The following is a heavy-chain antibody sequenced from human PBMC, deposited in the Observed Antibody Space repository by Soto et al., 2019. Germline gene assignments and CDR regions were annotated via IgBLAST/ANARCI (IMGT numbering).Heavy chain of an antibody. V-gene: IGHV4-31*03. J-gene: IGHJ4*02. CDR2: IYYSGST. Sequence: SETLSLTCTVSGGSISSGGYYWSWIRQHPGKGLEWIGYIYYSGSTYYTPSLKSRVTISVDTSKNLFSLKLSSVTAADTAVYYCARELGYCTNGVCEYYFDYWGQGTLVTVSS. CDR1: GGSISSGGYY. CDR3: ARELGYCTNGVCEYYFDY. D-gene: IGHD2-8*01.